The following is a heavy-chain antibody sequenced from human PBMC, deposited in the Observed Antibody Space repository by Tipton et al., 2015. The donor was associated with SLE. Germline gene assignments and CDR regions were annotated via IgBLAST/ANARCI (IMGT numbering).Heavy chain of an antibody. D-gene: IGHD3-10*01. CDR1: GGSISSGGYY. Sequence: TLSLTCTVSGGSISSGGYYWSWIRQHPGKGLEWIGHIYYSGSTYYNPSLKSRVTISVDTSKNQFSLKLSSVTAADTAVYYCAREPYYYGSGNDTWGQGTMVTVSS. CDR3: AREPYYYGSGNDT. CDR2: IYYSGST. V-gene: IGHV4-31*03. J-gene: IGHJ3*02.